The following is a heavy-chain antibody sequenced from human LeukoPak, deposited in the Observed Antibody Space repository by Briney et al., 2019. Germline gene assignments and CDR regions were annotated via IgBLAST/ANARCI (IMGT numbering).Heavy chain of an antibody. CDR3: ARGKATYYYGSGIAFDI. V-gene: IGHV3-21*01. J-gene: IGHJ3*02. CDR1: GFTFSSYS. D-gene: IGHD3-10*01. CDR2: ISSSSSYI. Sequence: NPGGSLRLSCAASGFTFSSYSMNWVRQAPGKGLEWVSSISSSSSYIYYADSVKGRFTISRDNAKNSLYLQMNSLRAEDTAVYYCARGKATYYYGSGIAFDIWGQGTMVTVSS.